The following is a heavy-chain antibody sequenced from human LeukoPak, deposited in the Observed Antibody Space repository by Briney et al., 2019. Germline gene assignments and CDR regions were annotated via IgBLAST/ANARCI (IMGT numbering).Heavy chain of an antibody. CDR1: GGSIRSTNYY. CDR3: ARGRLGRSDY. CDR2: IYHSGST. D-gene: IGHD3-9*01. Sequence: SETLSLTCTVSGGSIRSTNYYWSWIRQDPAKGLEWIGYIYHSGSTYYNPALKSRVTISLDTSKNQFSLKLSSVTAADTAVYYCARGRLGRSDYWGQGTLVTVSS. J-gene: IGHJ4*02. V-gene: IGHV4-31*03.